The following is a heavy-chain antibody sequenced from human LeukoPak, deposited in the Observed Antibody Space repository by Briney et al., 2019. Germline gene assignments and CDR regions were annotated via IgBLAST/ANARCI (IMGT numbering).Heavy chain of an antibody. CDR3: ARGAPADY. Sequence: PGGSLRLSCAASGFTFRTYAMHWVRQAPGKGLEWVAVISSDGNKQFYTDSVKGRFTISRDNSRNTLYLQINGLRVEDTAVYYCARGAPADYWGQGTLVTVSS. CDR1: GFTFRTYA. V-gene: IGHV3-30*04. CDR2: ISSDGNKQ. J-gene: IGHJ4*02.